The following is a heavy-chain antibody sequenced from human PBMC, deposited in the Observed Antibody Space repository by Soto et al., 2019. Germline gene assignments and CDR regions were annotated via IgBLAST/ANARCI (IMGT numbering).Heavy chain of an antibody. Sequence: LSETLSLTCAVSGYSISSVYYWGWIRQPPGKGLEWIGSIYHSGSTYYNPSLKSRVTISVDTSKNQFSLKLSSVTAADTAVYYCARILRYPPSFGMDVWGQGTTVTVAS. CDR1: GYSISSVYY. V-gene: IGHV4-38-2*01. CDR3: ARILRYPPSFGMDV. J-gene: IGHJ6*02. D-gene: IGHD3-9*01. CDR2: IYHSGST.